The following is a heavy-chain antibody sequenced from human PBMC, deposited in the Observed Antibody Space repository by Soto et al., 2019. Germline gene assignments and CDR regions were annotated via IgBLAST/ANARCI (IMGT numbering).Heavy chain of an antibody. J-gene: IGHJ4*02. CDR3: ATPRGPRRYDLIDY. V-gene: IGHV3-21*01. CDR2: ISPRSDDI. Sequence: EVQLVESGGDLVRPGGSLRLSCAASGFDLNYYSMNWVRQAPAKGLEWVSSISPRSDDIYYADSVKGRFTISRDNAKNSVYLQMNILRDEDTAVYYCATPRGPRRYDLIDYWGQGTLVIVSS. D-gene: IGHD5-12*01. CDR1: GFDLNYYS.